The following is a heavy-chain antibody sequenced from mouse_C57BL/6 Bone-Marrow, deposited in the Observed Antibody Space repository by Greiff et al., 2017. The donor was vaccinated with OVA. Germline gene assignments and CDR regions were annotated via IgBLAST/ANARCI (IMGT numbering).Heavy chain of an antibody. J-gene: IGHJ1*03. Sequence: QVQLQQPGAELVRPGSSVKLSCKASGYTFTSYWMDWVKQRPGQGLEWIGNIYPSDSETHYNQKFKDKATLTVDKSSSTAYMQLSSLTSEDSAVYYCARLGTLRYFDVWGTGTTVTVSS. CDR2: IYPSDSET. V-gene: IGHV1-61*01. CDR1: GYTFTSYW. CDR3: ARLGTLRYFDV. D-gene: IGHD3-3*01.